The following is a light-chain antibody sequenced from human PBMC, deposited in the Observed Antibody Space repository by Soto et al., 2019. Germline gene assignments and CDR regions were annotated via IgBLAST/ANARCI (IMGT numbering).Light chain of an antibody. CDR2: GAS. V-gene: IGKV1-8*01. CDR1: QAIRTY. CDR3: QQYYIQWT. Sequence: AIRMTQSPSSFSASTGDRVTITCRASQAIRTYLAWYQQKPGKTPKLLIYGASTLQSGVPSRFSGSGSGTEFTLTISRLQSEDFASYYCQQYYIQWTFGQGTKVEIK. J-gene: IGKJ1*01.